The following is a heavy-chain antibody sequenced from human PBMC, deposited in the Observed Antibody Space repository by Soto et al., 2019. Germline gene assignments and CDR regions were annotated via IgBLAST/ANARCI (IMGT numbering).Heavy chain of an antibody. D-gene: IGHD3-16*01. J-gene: IGHJ6*02. V-gene: IGHV1-18*01. Sequence: QVQLVQSGDEVKKPGASVKVSCKASGYIFVNYGISWVRQAPGQGLAWMGWISPYTGNTHSATKVHARLTMTTDTPTSTAYMDLGSLTSDDTAVYYCVMVDNYVTPTPQDVWGQGTTVTVSS. CDR3: VMVDNYVTPTPQDV. CDR2: ISPYTGNT. CDR1: GYIFVNYG.